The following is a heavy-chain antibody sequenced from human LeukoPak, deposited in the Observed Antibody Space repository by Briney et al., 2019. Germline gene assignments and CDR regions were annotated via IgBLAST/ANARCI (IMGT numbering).Heavy chain of an antibody. V-gene: IGHV5-51*01. CDR2: IYPDDSNT. D-gene: IGHD3-10*01. CDR1: GYTFTTYW. J-gene: IGHJ2*01. Sequence: GESLKISCQASGYTFTTYWIGWVRQMPGKGLECMGIIYPDDSNTTNSPSFQGQVTISADKSFSTAYLQWSSLKASDTAIYYCARLGGDTYYFGSASYPTWYFDLWGRGTLVTVCS. CDR3: ARLGGDTYYFGSASYPTWYFDL.